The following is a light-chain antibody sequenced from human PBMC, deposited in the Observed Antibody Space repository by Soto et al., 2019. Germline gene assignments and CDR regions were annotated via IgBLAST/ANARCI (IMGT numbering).Light chain of an antibody. V-gene: IGLV2-14*03. CDR2: DVS. Sequence: SALTQPASVSGSPGQSITISCTGTSSDVGGYNYVSWYQHHPGKAPKLMIYDVSNRPPGVSNRLSGSKSGNTASLTISGLQPEDEADYYCCSYTTSNTRQIVFGTGTKVTVL. CDR1: SSDVGGYNY. CDR3: CSYTTSNTRQIV. J-gene: IGLJ1*01.